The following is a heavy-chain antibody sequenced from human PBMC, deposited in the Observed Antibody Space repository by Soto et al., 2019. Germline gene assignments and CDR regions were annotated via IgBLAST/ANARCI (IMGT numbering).Heavy chain of an antibody. CDR3: ARGRGVFVGAKLDYFDY. CDR1: GGSISSGGYS. CDR2: IYHSGST. V-gene: IGHV4-30-2*01. D-gene: IGHD1-26*01. J-gene: IGHJ4*02. Sequence: SETLSLTCAVSGGSISSGGYSWSWIRQPPGKGLEWIGYIYHSGSTYYNPSLKSRVTISVDRSKNQFSLKLSSVTAADTAVYYCARGRGVFVGAKLDYFDYWGQGTLVTVSS.